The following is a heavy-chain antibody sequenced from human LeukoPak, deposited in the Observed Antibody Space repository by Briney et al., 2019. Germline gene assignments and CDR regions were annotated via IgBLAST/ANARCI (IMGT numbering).Heavy chain of an antibody. CDR3: AKDFGDCSNGVCYGKPFDY. CDR2: ISGSGDTA. Sequence: GGSLRLSCVASGFTFSRYAMSWARQAPGKGLEWVSGISGSGDTAYYADPVKGRFTISRDNSKNTLYLQMNSLRAEDTAVYYCAKDFGDCSNGVCYGKPFDYWGQGTLVTASS. V-gene: IGHV3-23*01. CDR1: GFTFSRYA. D-gene: IGHD2-8*01. J-gene: IGHJ4*02.